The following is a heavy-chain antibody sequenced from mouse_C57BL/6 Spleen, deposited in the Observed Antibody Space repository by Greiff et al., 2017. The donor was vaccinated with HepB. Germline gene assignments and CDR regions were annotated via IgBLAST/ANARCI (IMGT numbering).Heavy chain of an antibody. V-gene: IGHV10-1*01. CDR1: GFSFNTYA. D-gene: IGHD2-5*01. CDR3: VRSSYSNYVSYAMDY. Sequence: EVQRVESGGGLVQPKGSLKLSCAASGFSFNTYAMNWVRQAPGKGLEWVARIRSKSNNYATYYADSVTDRFTISRDDSESMLYLQMNNLKTEDTAMYYCVRSSYSNYVSYAMDYWGQGTSVTVSS. J-gene: IGHJ4*01. CDR2: IRSKSNNYAT.